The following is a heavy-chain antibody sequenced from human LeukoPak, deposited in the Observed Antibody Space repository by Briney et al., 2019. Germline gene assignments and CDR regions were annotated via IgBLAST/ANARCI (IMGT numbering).Heavy chain of an antibody. Sequence: PGETLTLSCAASGFTFSTYGITWVRQAPGRGLEWVSYISSSGSTIYYADSVKGRFTISRDNAKNSLYLQMNSLRAEDTAVYYCAELGITMIGGVWGKGTTVTISS. CDR3: AELGITMIGGV. J-gene: IGHJ6*04. D-gene: IGHD3-10*02. CDR2: ISSSGSTI. CDR1: GFTFSTYG. V-gene: IGHV3-48*04.